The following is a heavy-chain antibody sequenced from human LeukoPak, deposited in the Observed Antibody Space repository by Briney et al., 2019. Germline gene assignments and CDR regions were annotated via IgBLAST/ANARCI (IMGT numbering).Heavy chain of an antibody. D-gene: IGHD6-13*01. CDR2: IDQDAGEI. V-gene: IGHV3-7*04. J-gene: IGHJ4*02. Sequence: HTGGSLRLSCAASGFTFSSYWMSWVRQAPGKGLEWVANIDQDAGEIYYLDSVKGRFTISRDNDRNSLYLQMNSLRAEDTALYFCARVAAAGFDCWGQGTLVTVSS. CDR3: ARVAAAGFDC. CDR1: GFTFSSYW.